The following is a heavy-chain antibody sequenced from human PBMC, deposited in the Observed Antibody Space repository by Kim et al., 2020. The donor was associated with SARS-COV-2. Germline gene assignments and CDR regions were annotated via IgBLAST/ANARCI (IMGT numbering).Heavy chain of an antibody. D-gene: IGHD1-26*01. V-gene: IGHV4-39*01. Sequence: SETLSLTCTVSGGSISSSSYYWGWIRQPPGKGLEWIGSIYYSGSTYYHPSLKSRVTISVDTSKNQFSLKLSSVTAADTAVYYCARYSYSGSYGFDNWGQGTLVTVSS. J-gene: IGHJ4*02. CDR2: IYYSGST. CDR1: GGSISSSSYY. CDR3: ARYSYSGSYGFDN.